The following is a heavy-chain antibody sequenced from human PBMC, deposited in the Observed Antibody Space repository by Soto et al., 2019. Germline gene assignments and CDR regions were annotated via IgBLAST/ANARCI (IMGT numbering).Heavy chain of an antibody. CDR2: ITDNGRST. Sequence: EVQLLESGGGLVQAGGSLRLSCAASGFTFSRDGMSWVRQAPGKGLEWVSLITDNGRSTYYADSVKGRFTISRDNTKNSLFLHMNSLRAEDTAVYYCAKKRPTTTAFDYWGQGALVTVSS. V-gene: IGHV3-23*01. J-gene: IGHJ4*02. CDR3: AKKRPTTTAFDY. CDR1: GFTFSRDG. D-gene: IGHD4-17*01.